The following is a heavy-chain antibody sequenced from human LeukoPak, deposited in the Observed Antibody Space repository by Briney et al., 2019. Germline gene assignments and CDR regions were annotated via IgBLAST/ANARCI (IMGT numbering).Heavy chain of an antibody. J-gene: IGHJ6*02. D-gene: IGHD6-13*01. CDR2: IYTSGST. CDR1: GGSISSGSYY. V-gene: IGHV4-61*02. Sequence: SQTLSLTCTVSGGSISSGSYYWSWIRQPAGKGLERIGRIYTSGSTNYNPSLKSRVTISVDTSKNQFSLKLSSVTAADTAVYYCARDDPGYSSTKNGMDVWGQGTTVTVSS. CDR3: ARDDPGYSSTKNGMDV.